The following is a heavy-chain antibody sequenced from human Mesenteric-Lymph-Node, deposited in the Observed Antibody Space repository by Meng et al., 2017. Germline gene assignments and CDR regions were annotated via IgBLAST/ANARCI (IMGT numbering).Heavy chain of an antibody. J-gene: IGHJ4*02. V-gene: IGHV3-7*01. Sequence: GESLKISCAASGFNFGNYWMGWVRQAPGKGLDWVADINPDGSGKYYEDSVNGRFTIYRDNAKNSLFLQMSSLRAEDTAFYYCASDARGDIVGEVYWGLGTLVTVSS. CDR1: GFNFGNYW. D-gene: IGHD5-12*01. CDR2: INPDGSGK. CDR3: ASDARGDIVGEVY.